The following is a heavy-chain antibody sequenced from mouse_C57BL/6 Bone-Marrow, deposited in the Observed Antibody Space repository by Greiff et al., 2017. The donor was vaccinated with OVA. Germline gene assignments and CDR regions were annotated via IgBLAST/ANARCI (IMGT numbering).Heavy chain of an antibody. CDR1: GYTFTSYG. V-gene: IGHV1-81*01. Sequence: QVQLQQSGAELARPGASVKLSCKASGYTFTSYGISWVKQRTGQGLEWIGEIYPRSGNTYYNEKFKGKATLTADKSSSTAYMELRSLTSEDSAVYFRAREGNFFDHWGQGTTLTVSS. CDR2: IYPRSGNT. J-gene: IGHJ2*01. CDR3: AREGNFFDH.